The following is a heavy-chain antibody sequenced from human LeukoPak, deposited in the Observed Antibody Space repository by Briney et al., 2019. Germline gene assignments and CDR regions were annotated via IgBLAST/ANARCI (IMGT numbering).Heavy chain of an antibody. CDR1: GYSFTDYW. V-gene: IGHV5-51*01. Sequence: GESLKISCKGSGYSFTDYWIGWVRQMPGEGLQWMGIIYPDDSDIRYSPSFQGQVTVSADKSIITAYLQWSSLKASDTAMYYCARHGRGSRSPNAFDIWGQGTMVSVSS. CDR2: IYPDDSDI. CDR3: ARHGRGSRSPNAFDI. J-gene: IGHJ3*02. D-gene: IGHD3-10*01.